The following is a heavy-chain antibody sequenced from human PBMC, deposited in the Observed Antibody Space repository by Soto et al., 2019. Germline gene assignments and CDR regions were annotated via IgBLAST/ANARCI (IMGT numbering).Heavy chain of an antibody. J-gene: IGHJ4*02. D-gene: IGHD2-2*01. Sequence: EVQLLESGGGLVQPGGSLRLSCAASGFTFSSYAMSWVRQAPGKGLEWVSGISGSDGSTYYADSVKGRFTISRDNSKNTLYLQRNSLRAEDTAVYYCAKDSSYPAAEPDYWGQGTLVTVSS. CDR3: AKDSSYPAAEPDY. CDR1: GFTFSSYA. CDR2: ISGSDGST. V-gene: IGHV3-23*01.